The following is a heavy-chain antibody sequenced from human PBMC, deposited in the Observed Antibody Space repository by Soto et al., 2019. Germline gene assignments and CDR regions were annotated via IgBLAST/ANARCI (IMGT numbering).Heavy chain of an antibody. J-gene: IGHJ4*02. V-gene: IGHV3-30*03. CDR3: ARYNPPYCSTTSCYVDL. CDR1: GFTFSNYG. Sequence: PGGSLRLSCEASGFTFSNYGIHWVRQAPGKGMEWVAVISFDGTNKRHAESVKGRFTISRDNSKNTTYMQMNSLGHEDTAMYLCARYNPPYCSTTSCYVDLWGPGTLVTVSS. CDR2: ISFDGTNK. D-gene: IGHD2-2*01.